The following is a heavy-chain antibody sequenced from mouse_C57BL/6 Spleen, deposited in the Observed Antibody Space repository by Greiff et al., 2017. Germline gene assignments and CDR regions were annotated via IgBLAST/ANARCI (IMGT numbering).Heavy chain of an antibody. CDR1: GFTFSSYG. CDR3: ARKNYGSSPYDFGG. Sequence: EVHLVESGGDLVKPGGSLKLSCAASGFTFSSYGMSWVRQTPDKRLEWVATISSGGSYTYYPDSVKGRFTISRDNAKNTLYLQMSSLKSEDTAMYYCARKNYGSSPYDFGGRGQGATLTVST. J-gene: IGHJ2*01. V-gene: IGHV5-6*01. D-gene: IGHD1-1*01. CDR2: ISSGGSYT.